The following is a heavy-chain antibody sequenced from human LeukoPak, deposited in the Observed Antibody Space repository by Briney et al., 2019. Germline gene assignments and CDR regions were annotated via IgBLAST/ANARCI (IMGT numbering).Heavy chain of an antibody. V-gene: IGHV1-2*06. CDR1: GYTFTGYY. D-gene: IGHD1-26*01. J-gene: IGHJ6*02. Sequence: ASVKVSCKASGYTFTGYYMHWVRQAPGQGLEWMGRINPNSGGTNYAQKFQGRVTMTRDTSISTAYMELSRLRSDDTAVYYCARIGREGATYYYYGMDVWGQGTTVTVSS. CDR3: ARIGREGATYYYYGMDV. CDR2: INPNSGGT.